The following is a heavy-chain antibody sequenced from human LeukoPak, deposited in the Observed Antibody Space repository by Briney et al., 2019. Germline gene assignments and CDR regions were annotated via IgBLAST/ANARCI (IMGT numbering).Heavy chain of an antibody. CDR3: ARDLVCTMNCKDS. D-gene: IGHD2-2*01. CDR1: GYTFTGYY. V-gene: IGHV1-2*04. CDR2: INPNSGGT. Sequence: ASVKVSCKASGYTFTGYYMHWVRQAPGRGLEWMGWINPNSGGTNYAQKFQGWVTMTRDTSISTAYMELSSLTSEDTAVYFCARDLVCTMNCKDSWGQGTLVTVS. J-gene: IGHJ4*02.